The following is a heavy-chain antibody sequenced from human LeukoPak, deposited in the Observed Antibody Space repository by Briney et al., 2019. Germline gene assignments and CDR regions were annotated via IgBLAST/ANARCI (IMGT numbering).Heavy chain of an antibody. D-gene: IGHD2-21*02. Sequence: ASVKVSCKASGYTFTGYYMHWVRQAPGQGLEWMGWINTNTGNPTYAQGFTGRFVFSLDTSVSTAYLQISSLKAEDTAVYYCAREACGGDCYYLDYWGQGTLVTVSS. J-gene: IGHJ4*02. CDR3: AREACGGDCYYLDY. V-gene: IGHV7-4-1*02. CDR1: GYTFTGYY. CDR2: INTNTGNP.